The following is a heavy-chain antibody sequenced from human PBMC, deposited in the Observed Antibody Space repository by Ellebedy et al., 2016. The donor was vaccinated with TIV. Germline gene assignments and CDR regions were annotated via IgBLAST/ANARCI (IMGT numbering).Heavy chain of an antibody. CDR1: GYTFTSYY. D-gene: IGHD2-21*02. J-gene: IGHJ6*02. CDR2: INPSGGST. CDR3: ARDWAVVTAIPALYYYYYGMDV. V-gene: IGHV1-46*04. Sequence: AASVKVSCKASGYTFTSYYMHWVRQAPGQGLEWMGIINPSGGSTSYAQKLQGRVTMTRDTSTSTVYMELSSLRSEDTAVYYCARDWAVVTAIPALYYYYYGMDVWGQGTTVTVSS.